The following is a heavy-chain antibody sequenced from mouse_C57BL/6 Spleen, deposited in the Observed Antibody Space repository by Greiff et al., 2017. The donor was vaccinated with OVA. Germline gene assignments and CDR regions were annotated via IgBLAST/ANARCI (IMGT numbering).Heavy chain of an antibody. V-gene: IGHV5-16*01. CDR2: INYDGSST. CDR3: ARDGSNYWYFDV. CDR1: GFTFSDYY. D-gene: IGHD1-1*01. J-gene: IGHJ1*03. Sequence: EVKLMESEGGLVQPGSSMKLSCTASGFTFSDYYMAWVRQVPEKGLEWVANINYDGSSTYYLDSLKSRFIISRDNAKNILYLQMSSLKSEDTATYYCARDGSNYWYFDVWGTGTTVTVSS.